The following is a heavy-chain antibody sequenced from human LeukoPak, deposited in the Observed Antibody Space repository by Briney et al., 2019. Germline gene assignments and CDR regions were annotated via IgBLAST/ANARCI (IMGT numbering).Heavy chain of an antibody. CDR1: VCTLSRYS. CDR3: ASRYCTSTSCYAFDI. V-gene: IGHV3-21*01. J-gene: IGHJ3*02. CDR2: ISSESNYM. Sequence: GWALTLSCAASVCTLSRYSLHWVRQPSGKGLEGVSSISSESNYMLYADLVQGRFSIFRDNAEKLLLLQMTRLRAEETPVYYCASRYCTSTSCYAFDIWGQGTMVTVSS. D-gene: IGHD2-2*01.